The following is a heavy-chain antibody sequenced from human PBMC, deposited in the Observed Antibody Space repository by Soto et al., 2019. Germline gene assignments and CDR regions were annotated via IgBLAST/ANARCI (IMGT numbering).Heavy chain of an antibody. Sequence: GESLKISCKTSGYSFSTYWIGWVRQMPGKGLEWMGIIYPGDSDARYSPSFQGQVTISADKSISTAYLQWSSLKASDTAMYYCARHVKDSSSLLPFDYWGQGTLVTVSS. J-gene: IGHJ4*02. D-gene: IGHD6-13*01. V-gene: IGHV5-51*01. CDR1: GYSFSTYW. CDR3: ARHVKDSSSLLPFDY. CDR2: IYPGDSDA.